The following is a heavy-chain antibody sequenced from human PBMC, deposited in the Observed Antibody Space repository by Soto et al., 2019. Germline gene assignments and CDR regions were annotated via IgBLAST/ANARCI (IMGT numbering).Heavy chain of an antibody. V-gene: IGHV4-34*01. J-gene: IGHJ6*02. Sequence: PSETLSLTCAVYGGSFSGYYWSWIRQPPGKGLEWIGEINHSGSTNYNPSLKSRVTISVDTSKNQFSLKLSSVTAADTAVYYCARGGGDYGDWGGGIYYYYGMDVWGQGTTVTVSS. CDR1: GGSFSGYY. CDR3: ARGGGDYGDWGGGIYYYYGMDV. CDR2: INHSGST. D-gene: IGHD4-17*01.